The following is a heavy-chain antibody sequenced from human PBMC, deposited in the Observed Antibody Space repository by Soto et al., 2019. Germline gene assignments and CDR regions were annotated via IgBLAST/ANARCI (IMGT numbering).Heavy chain of an antibody. Sequence: PGGSLRLSCAASGFTFSSYGMHWVRQAPSKGLEWVAVISYDGSNKYYADSVKGRFTISRDNSKNTLYLQMNSLRAEDTAVYYCAKDPGGLELHYYYYMDVWGKGTTVTVSS. V-gene: IGHV3-30*18. J-gene: IGHJ6*03. CDR1: GFTFSSYG. D-gene: IGHD1-7*01. CDR3: AKDPGGLELHYYYYMDV. CDR2: ISYDGSNK.